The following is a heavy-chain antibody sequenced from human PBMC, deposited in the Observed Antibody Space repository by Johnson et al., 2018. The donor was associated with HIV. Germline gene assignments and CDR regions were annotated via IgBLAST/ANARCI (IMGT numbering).Heavy chain of an antibody. D-gene: IGHD6-25*01. Sequence: QVQLVESGGGVVQPGRSLRLSCAASGFTFSSYGMHWVRQAPGKGLEWVAVISYDGSNKYYAASLKGRFTISRDNSKNTLYLQMNSLRAEDTAVYYCAKGIAAGDDAFDIWGQGTMVTVSS. CDR3: AKGIAAGDDAFDI. CDR1: GFTFSSYG. CDR2: ISYDGSNK. J-gene: IGHJ3*02. V-gene: IGHV3-30*18.